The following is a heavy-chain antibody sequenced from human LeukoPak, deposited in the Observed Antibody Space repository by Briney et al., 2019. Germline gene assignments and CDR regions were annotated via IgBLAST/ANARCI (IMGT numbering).Heavy chain of an antibody. CDR1: GFTFSSYG. Sequence: PGRSLRLSCAASGFTFSSYGMHWVRQAPGKGLEWVAVISYDGSNKYYADSVKGRFTISRDNSKNTLYLQMNSLRADDTAVYYCAKVGGQYGLIDYWGQGTLVTVSS. CDR2: ISYDGSNK. J-gene: IGHJ4*02. V-gene: IGHV3-30*18. CDR3: AKVGGQYGLIDY. D-gene: IGHD1-26*01.